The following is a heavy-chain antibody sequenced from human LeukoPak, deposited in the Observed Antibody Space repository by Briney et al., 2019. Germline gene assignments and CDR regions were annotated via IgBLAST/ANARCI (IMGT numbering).Heavy chain of an antibody. V-gene: IGHV3-11*01. J-gene: IGHJ4*02. D-gene: IGHD6-19*01. CDR1: GFTFSDYY. CDR2: ISSSGSTI. CDR3: ARARIAVAG. Sequence: GGSLRLSCTASGFTFSDYYMSWIRQAPGTGLEWFSYISSSGSTIYYADSVKGRFTISRDNAKNSLYMHMNSVGAEGAAVYYCARARIAVAGWGQGTLVTVSS.